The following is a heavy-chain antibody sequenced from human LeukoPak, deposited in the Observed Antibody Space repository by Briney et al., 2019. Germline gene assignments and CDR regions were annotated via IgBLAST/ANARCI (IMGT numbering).Heavy chain of an antibody. J-gene: IGHJ4*02. CDR2: TYYRSKWSK. CDR3: ARSLDTDLRE. Sequence: SRTLSLTCAISGDSVSSNSAAWNWIRQSPSRGLEWLGRTYYRSKWSKDYAVSVKSRITINPDTSNNQLSLQLNSVTPEDTAVYYCARSLDTDLREWGQGTLVTVSS. CDR1: GDSVSSNSAA. D-gene: IGHD5-18*01. V-gene: IGHV6-1*01.